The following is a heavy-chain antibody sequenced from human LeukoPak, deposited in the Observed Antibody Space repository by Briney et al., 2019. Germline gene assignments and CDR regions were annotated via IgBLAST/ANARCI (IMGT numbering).Heavy chain of an antibody. CDR2: MSYDEGTK. J-gene: IGHJ3*01. CDR1: GFTFSTYA. CDR3: ARGGAYCRGDCPLDAFDP. V-gene: IGHV3-30-3*01. D-gene: IGHD2-21*02. Sequence: GRSLRLSCAASGFTFSTYAMHWVRQAPGKGLEWVAHMSYDEGTKYYADSVKGRFTISRDNSKNTLYLQMNSLRAEDTAFYYCARGGAYCRGDCPLDAFDPWGQGTMDTVSS.